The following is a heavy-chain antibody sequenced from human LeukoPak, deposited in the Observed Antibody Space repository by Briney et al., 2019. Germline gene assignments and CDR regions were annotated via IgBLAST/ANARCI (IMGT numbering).Heavy chain of an antibody. J-gene: IGHJ4*02. D-gene: IGHD6-13*01. CDR1: GFTVSNYY. V-gene: IGHV3-53*05. CDR3: AKEVIAAGGNFEY. CDR2: LYTAGST. Sequence: GGSLRLSCAASGFTVSNYYMSWVRQAPGKGLEWVSVLYTAGSTKYADSVKGRFTISRDNSKSTLYVQMNSLRAEDTAVYYCAKEVIAAGGNFEYWGQGTLVTVSS.